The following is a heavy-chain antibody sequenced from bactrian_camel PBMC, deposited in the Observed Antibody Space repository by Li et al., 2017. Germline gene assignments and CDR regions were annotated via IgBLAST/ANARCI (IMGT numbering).Heavy chain of an antibody. J-gene: IGHJ4*01. Sequence: DVQLVESGGGLVQPGGSLVLSCAASGFTFSDYAMTWVRQAQGKGLEWVSSVDSGGITTYYADSMKGRFTISRDNAKNILYLQLDSLKTEDTAMYYCAYGYIWRYIDWGQGTQVTV. CDR3: AYGYIWRYID. D-gene: IGHD6*01. V-gene: IGHV3S31*01. CDR1: GFTFSDYA. CDR2: VDSGGITT.